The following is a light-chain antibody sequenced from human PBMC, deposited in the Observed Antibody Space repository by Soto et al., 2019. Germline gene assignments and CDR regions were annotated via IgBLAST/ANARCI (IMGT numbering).Light chain of an antibody. V-gene: IGKV3-15*01. CDR3: QHYSKFPT. CDR1: QSVSAN. Sequence: EIVRTKWPATLSVSPGERATISCRASQSVSANLDWYQHKPGQAPILLIYGSSTRATVIPAMFSGSWTGTDFTLTISILHSDDCAVYCCQHYSKFPTFGRGTKVDIK. CDR2: GSS. J-gene: IGKJ1*01.